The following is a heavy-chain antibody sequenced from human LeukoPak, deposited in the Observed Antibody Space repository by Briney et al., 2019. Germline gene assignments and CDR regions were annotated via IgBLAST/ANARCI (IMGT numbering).Heavy chain of an antibody. D-gene: IGHD6-6*01. CDR1: GFIFTNYA. CDR3: ARADGGMAARPQPFDY. J-gene: IGHJ4*02. Sequence: GGSLRLSCAASGFIFTNYAISWVRQAPGKGLEWVSSISGNGRTTYYADSVMGRFTISRDNSKNTLYLQMNSLRAEDAAVYYCARADGGMAARPQPFDYWGQGTLVTVSS. V-gene: IGHV3-23*01. CDR2: ISGNGRTT.